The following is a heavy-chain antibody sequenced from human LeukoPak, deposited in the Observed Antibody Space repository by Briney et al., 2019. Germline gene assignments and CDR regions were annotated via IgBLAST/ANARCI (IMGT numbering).Heavy chain of an antibody. CDR1: GYTFTSYY. V-gene: IGHV1-46*01. CDR3: AIDWAYGDLGY. J-gene: IGHJ4*02. Sequence: EASVKLSCTASGYTFTSYYMHWVRQAPGQGLEWMGIINPSGGSTSYAQTFQGRVTMTRDTPTSTVYMELSSLRSEDTAVYYCAIDWAYGDLGYWGQGTLVTVSS. D-gene: IGHD4-17*01. CDR2: INPSGGST.